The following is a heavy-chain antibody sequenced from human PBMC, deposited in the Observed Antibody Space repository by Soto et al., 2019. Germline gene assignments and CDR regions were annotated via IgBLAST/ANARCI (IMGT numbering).Heavy chain of an antibody. CDR2: ITSSGGGT. J-gene: IGHJ4*02. CDR1: GFTFSAYV. V-gene: IGHV3-23*01. D-gene: IGHD5-18*01. Sequence: GGSLRLSCAASGFTFSAYVMSWVRQAPGKGLEWVSSITSSGGGTYYADSVKGRFTVSRDNSKNTVYLQMNSLRDEDTAVYYCAKESEAWIQLWWISWGQGTMGTVSS. CDR3: AKESEAWIQLWWIS.